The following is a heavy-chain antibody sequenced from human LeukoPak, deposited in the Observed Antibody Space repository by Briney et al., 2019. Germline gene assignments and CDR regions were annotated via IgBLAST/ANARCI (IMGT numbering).Heavy chain of an antibody. CDR2: ISGSGGST. CDR3: AKSHGDYVWGSYPPAFDI. CDR1: GFTFSSYA. Sequence: PGGSLRLSCTASGFTFSSYAMSRVRQAPGKGLEWVSAISGSGGSTYYADSVKGRFTISRDNSKNTLYLQMNSLRAEDTAVYYCAKSHGDYVWGSYPPAFDIWGRGTMVTVSS. D-gene: IGHD3-16*01. V-gene: IGHV3-23*01. J-gene: IGHJ3*02.